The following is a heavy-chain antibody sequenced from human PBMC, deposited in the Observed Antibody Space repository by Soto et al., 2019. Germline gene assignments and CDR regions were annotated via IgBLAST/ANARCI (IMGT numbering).Heavy chain of an antibody. Sequence: ASVKVSCKVSGYTLTELSMHWVRQAPGKGLEWMGGFDPEDGETIYAQKFQGRVTMTEDTSTDTAYMELSSLRSEDTAVYYCATSTGTTWFPDYWGQGTLVTVPQ. CDR1: GYTLTELS. V-gene: IGHV1-24*01. D-gene: IGHD1-7*01. J-gene: IGHJ4*02. CDR3: ATSTGTTWFPDY. CDR2: FDPEDGET.